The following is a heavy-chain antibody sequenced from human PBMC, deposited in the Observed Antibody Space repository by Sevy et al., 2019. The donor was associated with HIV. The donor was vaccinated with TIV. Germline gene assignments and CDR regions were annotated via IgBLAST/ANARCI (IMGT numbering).Heavy chain of an antibody. Sequence: GGSLRLSCAASGFTFSSYAMHWVRQAPGKGLEWVAVISYDGSNKYYADSVKGRFTISRDNSKNTLYLQMKSLRAEDTAVYYCARDRRKGYSSSSGSEFWGQGTLVTVSS. D-gene: IGHD6-6*01. V-gene: IGHV3-30*04. CDR3: ARDRRKGYSSSSGSEF. CDR2: ISYDGSNK. J-gene: IGHJ4*02. CDR1: GFTFSSYA.